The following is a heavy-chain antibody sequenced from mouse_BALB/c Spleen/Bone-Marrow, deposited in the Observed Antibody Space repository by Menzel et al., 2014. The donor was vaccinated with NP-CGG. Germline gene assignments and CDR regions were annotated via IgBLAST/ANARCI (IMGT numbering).Heavy chain of an antibody. D-gene: IGHD2-10*02. CDR2: INPSTGYT. V-gene: IGHV1-4*01. CDR1: GYTLTSYR. J-gene: IGHJ3*01. CDR3: ARDGYGNYEGFAY. Sequence: VQLVESGAELAKPGASVKMSCKASGYTLTSYRMHWVKQRPGQGLEWIGYINPSTGYTEYNQKFKDKATLTADKSSSTAYMQLSSLTSEDSAVYYCARDGYGNYEGFAYWGQGTLVTVSA.